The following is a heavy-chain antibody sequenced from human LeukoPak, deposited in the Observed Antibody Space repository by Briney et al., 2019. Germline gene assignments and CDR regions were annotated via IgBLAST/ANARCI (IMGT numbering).Heavy chain of an antibody. J-gene: IGHJ4*02. CDR3: ARRHDYGDF. Sequence: PGGSLGLSCAASGFTVSSNYMSWVRRAPGRGLEWVSVIYSGGGTYYADSVKGRFTISRDNAKNSLYLQMNSLRDEDTAVYYCARRHDYGDFWGQGTLVTVSS. CDR2: IYSGGGT. V-gene: IGHV3-53*01. CDR1: GFTVSSNY.